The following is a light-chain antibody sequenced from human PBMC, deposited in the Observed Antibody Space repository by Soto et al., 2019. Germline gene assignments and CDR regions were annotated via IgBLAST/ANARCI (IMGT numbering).Light chain of an antibody. CDR3: GTWDTSLRVVV. J-gene: IGLJ2*01. V-gene: IGLV1-51*01. CDR1: GSNIENSP. CDR2: DNE. Sequence: QSVLTQPPSISAAPGQKVTISCSGSGSNIENSPVSWYQQLPGTAPELLIYDNEQRPSGIPDRFSGSKSATSATLGIAGLQTGDEADYHCGTWDTSLRVVVFGGGTQLTVL.